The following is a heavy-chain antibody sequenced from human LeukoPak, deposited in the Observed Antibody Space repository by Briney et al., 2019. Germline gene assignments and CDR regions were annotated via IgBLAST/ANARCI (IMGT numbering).Heavy chain of an antibody. J-gene: IGHJ4*02. V-gene: IGHV3-30*03. CDR3: ARDGEYSSSSDYFDY. Sequence: GRSLRLSCAASGFTFSSYGMHWVRQAPGKGLEWVAVISYDGSNKYYADSVKGRFTISRDNSKNTVYLQMNSLRAEDTAVYYCARDGEYSSSSDYFDYWGQGTPVTVSS. CDR1: GFTFSSYG. D-gene: IGHD6-6*01. CDR2: ISYDGSNK.